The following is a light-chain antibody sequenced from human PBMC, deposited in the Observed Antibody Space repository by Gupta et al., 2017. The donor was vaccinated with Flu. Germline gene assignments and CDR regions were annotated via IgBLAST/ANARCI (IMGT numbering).Light chain of an antibody. CDR3: QQSYSTPLT. CDR2: AAS. CDR1: QSISSY. V-gene: IGKV1-39*01. Sequence: DIQLTQSPSSLSASVGDRVTITCRASQSISSYLNWYQQKPGKAPKLLIYAASSLQSGVSSRFSGSGSGTDVTLTISSLQPEDFATYYCQQSYSTPLTFGGGTKVEIK. J-gene: IGKJ4*01.